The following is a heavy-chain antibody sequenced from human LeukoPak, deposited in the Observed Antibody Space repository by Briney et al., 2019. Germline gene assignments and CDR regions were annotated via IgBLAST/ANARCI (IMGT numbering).Heavy chain of an antibody. V-gene: IGHV4-59*08. Sequence: SETLSLTWTVSGGSISSYYWRWIRQPPGKGLGWIGYIYYSESTKYNPSLKSRVTISVDTSKTQFSLKLSSVTAADTAVYYCARGRIAISGSYAYWGQGTLVTVSS. CDR2: IYYSEST. J-gene: IGHJ4*02. D-gene: IGHD1-26*01. CDR1: GGSISSYY. CDR3: ARGRIAISGSYAY.